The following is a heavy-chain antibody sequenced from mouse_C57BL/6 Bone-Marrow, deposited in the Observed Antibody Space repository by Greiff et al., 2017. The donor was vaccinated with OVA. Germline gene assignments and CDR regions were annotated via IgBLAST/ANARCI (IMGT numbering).Heavy chain of an antibody. CDR2: IDPENGDT. CDR3: TSYGNCDY. CDR1: GFTITDDY. V-gene: IGHV14-4*01. Sequence: VQLQQSGAELVRPGASVKLSCTASGFTITDDYMHWVKQRPEQGLAWIGWIDPENGDTEYASKFQGKATITADTSSNTAYLQLSSLTSEDTAVYYCTSYGNCDYWGQGTTLTVSS. J-gene: IGHJ2*01. D-gene: IGHD2-1*01.